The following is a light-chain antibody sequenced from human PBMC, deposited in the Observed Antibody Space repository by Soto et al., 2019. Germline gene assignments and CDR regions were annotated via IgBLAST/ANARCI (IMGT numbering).Light chain of an antibody. V-gene: IGKV3-15*01. J-gene: IGKJ1*01. CDR1: QSFSSN. Sequence: IGLTQSPATLSVSAGERATVSCRASQSFSSNLACYHHKPGQAPRLLIYGASTRATGIPARFSGSRSGKEFTLTISGLQSEHFAVYYCQQYTHWPRTFGQGTKVDIK. CDR2: GAS. CDR3: QQYTHWPRT.